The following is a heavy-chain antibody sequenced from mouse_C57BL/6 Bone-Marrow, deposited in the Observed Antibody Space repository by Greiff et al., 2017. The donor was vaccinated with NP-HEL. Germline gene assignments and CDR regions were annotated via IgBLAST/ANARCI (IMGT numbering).Heavy chain of an antibody. CDR3: ASSYYSNTMDY. CDR1: GYSITSGYY. J-gene: IGHJ4*01. V-gene: IGHV3-6*01. D-gene: IGHD2-5*01. Sequence: VQLKESGPGLVKPSQSLSLTCSVTGYSITSGYYWNWIRQFPGNKLEWMGYISYDGSNNYNPSLKNRISITRDTSKNQFFLKLNSVTTEDTATYYCASSYYSNTMDYWGQGTSVTVSS. CDR2: ISYDGSN.